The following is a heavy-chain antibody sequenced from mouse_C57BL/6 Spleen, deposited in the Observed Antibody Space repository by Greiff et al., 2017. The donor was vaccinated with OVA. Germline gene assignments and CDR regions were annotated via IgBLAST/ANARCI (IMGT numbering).Heavy chain of an antibody. D-gene: IGHD2-10*01. CDR1: GFTFSSYG. CDR2: ISSGGSYT. J-gene: IGHJ2*01. V-gene: IGHV5-6*01. CDR3: ARTSYGNPYYFDY. Sequence: EVNVVESGGDLVKPGGSLKLSCAASGFTFSSYGMSWVRQTPDKRLEWVATISSGGSYTYYPDSVKGRFTISRDNAKNTLYLQMSSLKSEDTAMYYCARTSYGNPYYFDYWGQGTTLTVSS.